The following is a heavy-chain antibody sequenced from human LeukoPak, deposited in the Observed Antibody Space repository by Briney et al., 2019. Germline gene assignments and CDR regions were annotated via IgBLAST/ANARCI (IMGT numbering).Heavy chain of an antibody. V-gene: IGHV3-74*01. CDR2: INSDGSST. J-gene: IGHJ4*02. CDR1: GFTFSSYW. D-gene: IGHD6-19*01. Sequence: GGSLRLSCAASGFTFSSYWMHWVRHAPGKGLVWVSRINSDGSSTSYADSVKGRFTISRDNAKNTLYLQMNSLRADDTAVYYCAKHGYSSGWPQVPSDYWGRGTLVTVSS. CDR3: AKHGYSSGWPQVPSDY.